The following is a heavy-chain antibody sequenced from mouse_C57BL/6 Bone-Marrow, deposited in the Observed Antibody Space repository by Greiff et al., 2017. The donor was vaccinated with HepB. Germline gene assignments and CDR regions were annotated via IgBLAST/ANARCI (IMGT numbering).Heavy chain of an antibody. D-gene: IGHD1-2*01. Sequence: EVQLQQSGPELVKPGASVKIPCKASGYTFTDYNMDWVKQSHGKSLEWIGDINPNNGGTIYNQKFKGKATLTVDKSSSTAYMQLSSLTSEDSAVYYCARRLSGAMDYWGQGTSVTVSS. CDR3: ARRLSGAMDY. CDR1: GYTFTDYN. CDR2: INPNNGGT. J-gene: IGHJ4*01. V-gene: IGHV1-18*01.